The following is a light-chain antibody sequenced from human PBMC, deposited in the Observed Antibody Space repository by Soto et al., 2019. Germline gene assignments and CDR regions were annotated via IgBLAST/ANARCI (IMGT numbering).Light chain of an antibody. J-gene: IGLJ2*01. Sequence: QSALTQPASVSGSPGQSITISCTGTITDVGSSNYVSWHKQHPGKAPKLMIYDVSNRPSGVSNRFSGSKSGNTASLTISGLQAEDEADYYCSSYTTTSTWVFGGGTKLTVL. CDR2: DVS. CDR1: ITDVGSSNY. CDR3: SSYTTTSTWV. V-gene: IGLV2-14*01.